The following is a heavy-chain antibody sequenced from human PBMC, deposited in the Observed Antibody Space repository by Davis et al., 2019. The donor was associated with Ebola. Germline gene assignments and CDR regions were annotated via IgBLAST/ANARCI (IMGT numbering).Heavy chain of an antibody. CDR3: AREGSSGYQWYYFDY. CDR1: GYTFTSYY. CDR2: INPSGGST. V-gene: IGHV1-46*01. Sequence: ASVKVSCKASGYTFTSYYMHWVRQAPGQGLEWMGIINPSGGSTSYAQKFQGRVTMTRDTSTSTVYMELSSLRSEDTAVYYCAREGSSGYQWYYFDYWGQGTLVTVSS. D-gene: IGHD3-22*01. J-gene: IGHJ4*02.